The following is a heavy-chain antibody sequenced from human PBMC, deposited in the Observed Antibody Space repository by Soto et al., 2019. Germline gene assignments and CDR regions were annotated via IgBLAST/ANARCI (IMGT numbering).Heavy chain of an antibody. CDR1: GGSISSGGYS. V-gene: IGHV4-30-2*01. Sequence: QLQLQESGSGLVKPSQTLSLTCAVSGGSISSGGYSWSWIRQPPGKGLEWIGYIYHSGSTYYNPSLKSRVTISVDRSKNQFSLKLSSVTAADTAVYYCARGIMVRGGGENDAFDIWGQGTMVTVSS. CDR2: IYHSGST. J-gene: IGHJ3*02. D-gene: IGHD3-10*01. CDR3: ARGIMVRGGGENDAFDI.